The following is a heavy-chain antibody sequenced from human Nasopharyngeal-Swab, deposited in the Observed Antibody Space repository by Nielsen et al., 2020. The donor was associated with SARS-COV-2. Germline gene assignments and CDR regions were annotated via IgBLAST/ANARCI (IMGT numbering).Heavy chain of an antibody. CDR2: IYYSGST. Sequence: RQAPGKGLEWIGYIYYSGSTYYNPSLKSRVTISVDTSKNQFSLKLSSVTAEDTAVYFCARVSPVRNYLDYWGQGTLVTVSS. J-gene: IGHJ4*02. CDR3: ARVSPVRNYLDY. V-gene: IGHV4-31*02.